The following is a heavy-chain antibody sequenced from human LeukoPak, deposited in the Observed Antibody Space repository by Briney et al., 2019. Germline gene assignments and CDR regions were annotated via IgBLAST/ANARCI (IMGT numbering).Heavy chain of an antibody. J-gene: IGHJ4*02. CDR3: ASTERCSTTCPLDY. CDR2: MSYSGST. CDR1: GGSISSYY. Sequence: PSETLSLTCIVSGGSISSYYWSWIRQPPGKGLEWIGYMSYSGSTNYNPSLKSRVTISLDTSKNQFSLKLSSVTAADTAVYYCASTERCSTTCPLDYWGQGTLVTVSS. V-gene: IGHV4-59*01. D-gene: IGHD2-2*01.